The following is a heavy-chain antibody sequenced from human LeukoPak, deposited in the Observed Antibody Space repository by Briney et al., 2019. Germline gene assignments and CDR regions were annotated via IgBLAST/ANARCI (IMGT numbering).Heavy chain of an antibody. CDR1: GFTFSSYS. J-gene: IGHJ4*02. CDR2: ISSSSSTI. D-gene: IGHD1-26*01. Sequence: GGSLRLSCAASGFTFSSYSMNWVRQAPGKGLEWVSYISSSSSTIYYADSVKGRFTISRDNAKNSLYLQMNSLRAEDTAVYYCARDWSDLTTNPPDYWGQGTLVTVSS. CDR3: ARDWSDLTTNPPDY. V-gene: IGHV3-48*01.